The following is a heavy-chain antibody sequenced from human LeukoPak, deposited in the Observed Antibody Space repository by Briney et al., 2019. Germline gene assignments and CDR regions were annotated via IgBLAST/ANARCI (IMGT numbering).Heavy chain of an antibody. V-gene: IGHV3-11*05. CDR3: ARDSGYSGYSDY. CDR2: ISSSSSYT. CDR1: GFTFSDYY. Sequence: TGGSLRLSCAASGFTFSDYYMSWIRQAPGKGLEWVSYISSSSSYTDYADSVKGRFTISRDSAKNSLNLQMNSLRAEDTAVYYCARDSGYSGYSDYWGQGTLVTVSS. D-gene: IGHD5-12*01. J-gene: IGHJ4*02.